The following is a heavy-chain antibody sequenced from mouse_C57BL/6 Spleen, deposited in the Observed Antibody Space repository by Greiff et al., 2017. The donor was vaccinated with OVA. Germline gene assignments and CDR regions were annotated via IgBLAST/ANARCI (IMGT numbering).Heavy chain of an antibody. Sequence: QVQLQQPGAELVMPGASVKLSCKASGYTFTSYWMHWVKQRPGQGLEWIGEIDPSDSYTNYNQKFKGKSTLTVDKSSSTAYMQLSSLTSEDSAVYYCASGRYAMDYWGQGTSVTVSS. J-gene: IGHJ4*01. V-gene: IGHV1-69*01. CDR1: GYTFTSYW. CDR2: IDPSDSYT. CDR3: ASGRYAMDY.